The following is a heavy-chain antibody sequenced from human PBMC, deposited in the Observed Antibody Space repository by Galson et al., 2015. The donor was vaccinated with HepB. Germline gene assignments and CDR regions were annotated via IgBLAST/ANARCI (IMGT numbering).Heavy chain of an antibody. CDR3: AREEIPSYLGRSFWFDP. J-gene: IGHJ5*02. CDR2: ISAYNGNT. Sequence: SVKVSCKASGYTFTSYGISWVRQAPGQGLEWMGWISAYNGNTNYAQKLQGRVTMTTDTSTSTAYMELRSLRSDDTAVYYCAREEIPSYLGRSFWFDPWGQGTLVTVSS. D-gene: IGHD3-16*02. V-gene: IGHV1-18*04. CDR1: GYTFTSYG.